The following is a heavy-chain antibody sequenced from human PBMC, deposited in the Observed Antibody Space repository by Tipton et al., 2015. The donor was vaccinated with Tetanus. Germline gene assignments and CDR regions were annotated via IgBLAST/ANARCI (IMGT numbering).Heavy chain of an antibody. V-gene: IGHV4-31*03. CDR3: ARDGGNYFYYGMNV. J-gene: IGHJ6*02. CDR1: GVSIKGGGFY. Sequence: TLSLTCSVSGVSIKGGGFYWTWIRQPPGKGLEWIGYVYSPGTTSYAPSLRGRATISFDSVKNHFPLSLSSVTAADTAMYYCARDGGNYFYYGMNVWGQGAAVTVSS. CDR2: VYSPGTT.